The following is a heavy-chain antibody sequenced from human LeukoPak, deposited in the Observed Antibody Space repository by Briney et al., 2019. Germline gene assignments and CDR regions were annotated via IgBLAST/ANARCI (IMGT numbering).Heavy chain of an antibody. Sequence: GGSLRLSCAASGFTVSSNYMSWVRQAPGKGLEWVSVIYSGGRTYYADSVKGRFTISRDNSKNTLYLQMNSLRAEDTAVYYCASEYSSSWYPFYWGQGTLVTVSS. J-gene: IGHJ4*02. CDR2: IYSGGRT. D-gene: IGHD6-13*01. CDR1: GFTVSSNY. CDR3: ASEYSSSWYPFY. V-gene: IGHV3-53*01.